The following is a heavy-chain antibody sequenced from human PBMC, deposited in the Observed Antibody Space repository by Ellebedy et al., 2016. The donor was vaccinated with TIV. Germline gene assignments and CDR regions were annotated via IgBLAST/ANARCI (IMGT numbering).Heavy chain of an antibody. CDR1: GFTFSSSS. D-gene: IGHD1-26*01. V-gene: IGHV3-21*01. J-gene: IGHJ6*02. CDR3: ARDFGELPYYYYYGMDV. CDR2: ISSSSSYI. Sequence: PGGSLRLSCAASGFTFSSSSMNWVRQAPGKGLEWVSSISSSSSYIYYADSVKGRFTISRDNAKNSLYLQMNSLRAEDTAVYYCARDFGELPYYYYYGMDVWGQGTTVTASS.